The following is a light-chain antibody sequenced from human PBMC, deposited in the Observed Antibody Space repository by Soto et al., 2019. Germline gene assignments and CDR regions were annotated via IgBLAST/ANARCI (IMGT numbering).Light chain of an antibody. CDR2: GAS. CDR1: QSVSSSY. J-gene: IGKJ1*01. V-gene: IGKV3-20*01. CDR3: QQYGSSPPTWT. Sequence: EIVLTQSPGILSLSPGERATLSCRASQSVSSSYLAWYQQKPGQAPRLLIYGASSRATGIPDRFSGSGSGTDFTLTISRLEPEDVAVYYCQQYGSSPPTWTFGQGTKVEIK.